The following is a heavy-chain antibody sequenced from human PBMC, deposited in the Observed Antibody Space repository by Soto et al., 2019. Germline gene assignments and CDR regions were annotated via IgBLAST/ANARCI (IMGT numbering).Heavy chain of an antibody. D-gene: IGHD6-19*01. CDR1: GFTYSTYT. CDR3: AKGGRQWLVTSDFNY. J-gene: IGHJ4*02. CDR2: VSHDGRNT. Sequence: GGSLRLSCAASGFTYSTYTMHWVRQAPGKGLEWVAVVSHDGRNTHYADSVKGRFTISRDSSKNTVSLEMTSLRAEDTAVYYCAKGGRQWLVTSDFNYWGQGALVTVSS. V-gene: IGHV3-30*18.